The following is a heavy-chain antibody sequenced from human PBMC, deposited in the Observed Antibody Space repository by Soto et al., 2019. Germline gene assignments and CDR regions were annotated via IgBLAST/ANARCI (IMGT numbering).Heavy chain of an antibody. Sequence: QVQLVQSGAEVKKPGASVKVSCKASGYTFTNYGISWVRQAPGQGPEWMGWISGYNGNTKFAQQVQGRLTMTTDTSTNTADTELRSLRSDDTAVYYCARGGSTWSAEYYQHWGQGTLVTVSS. CDR1: GYTFTNYG. D-gene: IGHD6-13*01. CDR3: ARGGSTWSAEYYQH. J-gene: IGHJ1*01. CDR2: ISGYNGNT. V-gene: IGHV1-18*01.